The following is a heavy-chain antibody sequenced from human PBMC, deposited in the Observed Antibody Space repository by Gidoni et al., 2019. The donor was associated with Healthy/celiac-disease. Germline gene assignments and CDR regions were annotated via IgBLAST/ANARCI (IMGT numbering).Heavy chain of an antibody. CDR1: GYTFTSYG. J-gene: IGHJ4*02. V-gene: IGHV1-18*01. Sequence: QVQLVQSGAEVKKPGASVKVSCKASGYTFTSYGISLVRQAPGQGLEWIGWISAYNGNTNYAQKLQGRVTMTTDTSTSTAYMELRSLRSDDTAVYYCARSTYYDYVWGKYFDYWGQGTLVTVSS. CDR2: ISAYNGNT. D-gene: IGHD3-16*01. CDR3: ARSTYYDYVWGKYFDY.